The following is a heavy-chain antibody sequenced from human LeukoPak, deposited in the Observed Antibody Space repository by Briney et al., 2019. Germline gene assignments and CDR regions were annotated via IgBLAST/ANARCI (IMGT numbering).Heavy chain of an antibody. CDR3: ARGGLGDYVWGSYPPDY. Sequence: GGSLRLTCAASGFILSTYAMSWVRQAPGKGLEWVSGISGGGGGTYFADSVKGRFTISRDNAKNSLYLQMNSLRAEDTAVYYCARGGLGDYVWGSYPPDYWGQGTLVTVSS. CDR1: GFILSTYA. CDR2: ISGGGGGT. V-gene: IGHV3-23*01. D-gene: IGHD3-16*02. J-gene: IGHJ4*02.